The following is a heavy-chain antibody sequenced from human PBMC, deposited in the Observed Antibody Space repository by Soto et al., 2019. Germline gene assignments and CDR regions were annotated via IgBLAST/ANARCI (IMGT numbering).Heavy chain of an antibody. V-gene: IGHV4-34*01. CDR2: INHSGST. CDR3: ARGFNSGSYYVGYYFDY. Sequence: SETLSLTCAVYGGSFSGYYWSWIRQPPGKGLEWIGEINHSGSTNYNPSLKSRVTISVDTSKNQFSLKLSSVTAADTAVYYCARGFNSGSYYVGYYFDYWGQGTLVTVSS. J-gene: IGHJ4*02. D-gene: IGHD1-26*01. CDR1: GGSFSGYY.